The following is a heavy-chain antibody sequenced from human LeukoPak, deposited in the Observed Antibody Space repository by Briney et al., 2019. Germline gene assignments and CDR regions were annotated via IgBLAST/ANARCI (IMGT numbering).Heavy chain of an antibody. D-gene: IGHD1-7*01. Sequence: SQTLSLTCTVSGGSISSGGYYWSWIRQPPGKGLEWIGYIYHSGSTYYNPSLKSRVTISVDRSKNQFSLKLSSVTAADTAVYYCARRWNYGVALRAFDIWGQGTMVTVSS. CDR1: GGSISSGGYY. CDR2: IYHSGST. V-gene: IGHV4-30-2*01. CDR3: ARRWNYGVALRAFDI. J-gene: IGHJ3*02.